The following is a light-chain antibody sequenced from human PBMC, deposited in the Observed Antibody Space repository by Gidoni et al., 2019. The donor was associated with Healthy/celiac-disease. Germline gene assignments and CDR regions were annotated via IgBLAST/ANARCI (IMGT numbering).Light chain of an antibody. CDR2: EVS. V-gene: IGLV2-14*01. CDR1: SCDVGGYNY. CDR3: SSYTSSSTLV. J-gene: IGLJ1*01. Sequence: QSALTQPASMSGSPGQAITISCTGTSCDVGGYNYCSWYQHHPGKAPKLMIYEVSNRPSGVSNRFSGSKSGNTASLTISGLQAEDEADYYCSSYTSSSTLVFGTGTKVTVL.